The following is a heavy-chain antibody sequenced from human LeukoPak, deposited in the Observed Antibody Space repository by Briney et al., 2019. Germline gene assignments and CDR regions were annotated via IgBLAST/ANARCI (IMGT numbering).Heavy chain of an antibody. D-gene: IGHD1-26*01. Sequence: GGSLRLSCAASGFTFSNYNMNWVRQAPGKGPEWLSYISSSGSAKYYADSVKGRFTISRDNAKNSLYLQMNSLRAEDTAVYYCARISAYWGRGTLVTVSS. V-gene: IGHV3-48*01. CDR1: GFTFSNYN. CDR3: ARISAY. CDR2: ISSSGSAK. J-gene: IGHJ4*02.